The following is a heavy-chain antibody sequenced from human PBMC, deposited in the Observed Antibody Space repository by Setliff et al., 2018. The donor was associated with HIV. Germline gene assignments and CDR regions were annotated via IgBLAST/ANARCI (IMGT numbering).Heavy chain of an antibody. Sequence: ASVKVSCKVSGGTFTRNCISWVRQAPGQGLEWMGWINTYTANPMYAQGFTGRFVFSLDTSVRTAYLQISSLKAEDTALYYCARDRGVRGANDAFNIWGLGTMGT. CDR2: INTYTANP. V-gene: IGHV7-4-1*02. J-gene: IGHJ3*02. CDR3: ARDRGVRGANDAFNI. CDR1: GGTFTRNC. D-gene: IGHD3-10*01.